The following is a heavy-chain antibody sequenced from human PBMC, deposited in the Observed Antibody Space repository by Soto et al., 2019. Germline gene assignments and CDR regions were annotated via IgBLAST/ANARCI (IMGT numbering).Heavy chain of an antibody. CDR1: GFTFSSYG. Sequence: QVQLVESGGGVVQPGRSLRLSCAASGFTFSSYGMHWVRQAPGKGLEWVALISFDGSNTYYADSVKGRFTISRDNSQNTLYLQMPSLRAEDTFLYYCGAGQFFSDYWGQGALVTVSS. V-gene: IGHV3-30*03. J-gene: IGHJ4*02. CDR2: ISFDGSNT. CDR3: GAGQFFSDY. D-gene: IGHD6-19*01.